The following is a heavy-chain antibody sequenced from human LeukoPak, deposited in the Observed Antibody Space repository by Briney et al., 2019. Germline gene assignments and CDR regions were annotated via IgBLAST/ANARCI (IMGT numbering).Heavy chain of an antibody. J-gene: IGHJ4*02. CDR3: VTLMATMFDY. D-gene: IGHD5-24*01. CDR1: GFTFSSYW. V-gene: IGHV3-7*01. CDR2: IKQDGSEK. Sequence: GGSLRLSCAASGFTFSSYWMSWVRQAPGKGLEWVANIKQDGSEKYYVDSVKGRFTISRDNAKNLLYLQMNSLRAEDTAVYYCVTLMATMFDYWGQGTLVTVSS.